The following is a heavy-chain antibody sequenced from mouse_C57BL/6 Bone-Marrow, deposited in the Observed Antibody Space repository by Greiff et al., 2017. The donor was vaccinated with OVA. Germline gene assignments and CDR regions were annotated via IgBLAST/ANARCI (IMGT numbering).Heavy chain of an antibody. V-gene: IGHV1-64*01. Sequence: QVQLQQPGAELVKPGASVKLSCKASGYTFTSYWMHWVKQRPGQGLEWIGMIHPNSGSTNYNEKFKSKATLTVDKSSSTAYMQLSSLTSEDSAVYYCARNGYYGSSYKFAYWGQGTLVTVSA. CDR1: GYTFTSYW. J-gene: IGHJ3*01. CDR2: IHPNSGST. D-gene: IGHD1-1*01. CDR3: ARNGYYGSSYKFAY.